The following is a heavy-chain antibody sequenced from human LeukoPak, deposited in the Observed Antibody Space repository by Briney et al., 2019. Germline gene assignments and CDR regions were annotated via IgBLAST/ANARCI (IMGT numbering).Heavy chain of an antibody. CDR1: GGSISIYY. Sequence: PSETLSLTCTVSGGSISIYYWSWLRQPAGKGLEWIGRIYTSGSTNYNPSLKSRVTISVDTSKNQFPLKLSSVTAADTAVYYCARGGGSYYYYYYMDVWGKGTTVTVSS. D-gene: IGHD2-15*01. CDR2: IYTSGST. V-gene: IGHV4-4*07. J-gene: IGHJ6*03. CDR3: ARGGGSYYYYYYMDV.